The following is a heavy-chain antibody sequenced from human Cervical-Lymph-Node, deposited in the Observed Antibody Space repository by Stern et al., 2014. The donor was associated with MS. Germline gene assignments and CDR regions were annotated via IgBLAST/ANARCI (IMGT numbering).Heavy chain of an antibody. CDR3: ARVTGRGARQNWFDS. CDR2: IYSDGST. CDR1: GGYMSSKY. V-gene: IGHV4-59*01. D-gene: IGHD1-26*01. J-gene: IGHJ5*01. Sequence: QVQLQESGPGLVKPSETVSLTCTVSGGYMSSKYWNWIRQPPGKGLEWIGHIYSDGSTNYNPSLRSRGIISLATSTNRLSLSLTPVTAADTAVYYCARVTGRGARQNWFDSWGQGTLVTVSS.